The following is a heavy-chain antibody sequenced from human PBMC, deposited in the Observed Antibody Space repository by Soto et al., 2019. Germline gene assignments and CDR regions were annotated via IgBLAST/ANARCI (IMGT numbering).Heavy chain of an antibody. Sequence: PSGTEALTCAVYRGSFSRHYWSWIRQPPGKGLEWIGEINHSGSTNYNPSLKSRVTISVDTSKNQFSLKLSSVTAADTAVYYCARGGVLRFGVWLPTQRDKGFDPWGQGTLVNGSS. J-gene: IGHJ5*02. CDR3: ARGGVLRFGVWLPTQRDKGFDP. CDR1: RGSFSRHY. D-gene: IGHD3-3*01. CDR2: INHSGST. V-gene: IGHV4-34*01.